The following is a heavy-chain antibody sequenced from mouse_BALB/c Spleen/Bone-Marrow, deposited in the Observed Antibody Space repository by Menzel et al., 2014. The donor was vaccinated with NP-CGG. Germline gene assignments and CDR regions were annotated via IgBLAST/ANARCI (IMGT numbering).Heavy chain of an antibody. Sequence: VQLQQSGAELVKPGASVKLPCKSSGYTFTSYYMYWVKQRPGQGLEWIGGINLSNGGTNFNEKFKSKATLTVDKSSSTAYMQLSIMTSEDSAVYYCTREGTFFAYWGQGTLVTVSA. J-gene: IGHJ3*01. CDR2: INLSNGGT. D-gene: IGHD3-3*01. V-gene: IGHV1S81*02. CDR3: TREGTFFAY. CDR1: GYTFTSYY.